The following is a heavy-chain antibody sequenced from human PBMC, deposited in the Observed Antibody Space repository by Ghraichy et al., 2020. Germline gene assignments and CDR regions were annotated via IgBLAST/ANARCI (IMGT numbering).Heavy chain of an antibody. CDR2: ISSSSSYI. CDR3: ARIPAAILPYYYYGMDV. CDR1: GFTFSSYS. D-gene: IGHD2-2*02. Sequence: GGSLRLSCAASGFTFSSYSMNWVRQAPGKGLEWVSSISSSSSYIYYADSVKGRFTISRDNAKNSLYLQMNSLRAEDTAVYYCARIPAAILPYYYYGMDVWGQGTTVTVSS. J-gene: IGHJ6*02. V-gene: IGHV3-21*01.